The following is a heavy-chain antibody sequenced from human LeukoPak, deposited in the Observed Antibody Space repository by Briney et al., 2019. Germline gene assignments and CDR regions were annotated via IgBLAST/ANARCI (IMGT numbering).Heavy chain of an antibody. CDR1: GYTFTGHH. Sequence: ASEKVSCKASGYTFTGHHIHWLRQAPGQGLEWMGVISPNDGSTTNAQKFRGRVTMTRDTSTSTVCMELSSLRSEDTAVYYCARDPCIISCYNWFEPWGQGTLVTVSS. CDR3: ARDPCIISCYNWFEP. J-gene: IGHJ5*02. D-gene: IGHD3-16*01. V-gene: IGHV1-46*01. CDR2: ISPNDGST.